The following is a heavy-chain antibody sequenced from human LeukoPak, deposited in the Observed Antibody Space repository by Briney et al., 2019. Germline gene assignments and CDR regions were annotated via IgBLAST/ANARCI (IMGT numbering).Heavy chain of an antibody. CDR2: ITGSGGRT. J-gene: IGHJ4*02. CDR1: GFTFSSYA. D-gene: IGHD3-22*01. Sequence: GGSLRPSCAASGFTFSSYAMAWVRQAPGKGLECVSGITGSGGRTYYADSVKGRFTISRDNSKNTLYLQMSSLRAEDTAVYYCAKRDYSDSNTYAPLFDYWGQGTLVTVSS. V-gene: IGHV3-23*01. CDR3: AKRDYSDSNTYAPLFDY.